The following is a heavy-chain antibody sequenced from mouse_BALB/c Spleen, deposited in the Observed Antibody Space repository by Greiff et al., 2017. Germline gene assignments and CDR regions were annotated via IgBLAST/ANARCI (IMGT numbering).Heavy chain of an antibody. CDR3: ARYEDAMDY. J-gene: IGHJ4*01. Sequence: VHVKQSGAELVKPGASVKLSCTASGFNIKDTYMHWVKQRPEQGLEWIGRIDPANGNTKYDPKFQGKATITADTSSNTAYLQLSSLTSEDTAVYYCARYEDAMDYWGQGTSVTVSS. CDR1: GFNIKDTY. CDR2: IDPANGNT. D-gene: IGHD2-14*01. V-gene: IGHV14-3*02.